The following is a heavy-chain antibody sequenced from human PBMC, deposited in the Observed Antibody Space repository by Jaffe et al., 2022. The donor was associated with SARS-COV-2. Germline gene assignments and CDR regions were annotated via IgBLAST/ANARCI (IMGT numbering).Heavy chain of an antibody. Sequence: EVQLLESGGGLVQPGGSLRLSCAASGFTFSSYAMSWVRQAPGKGLEWVSAISGSGGSTYYADSVKGRFTISRDNSKNTLYLQMNSLRAEDTAVYYCVVVSSIAARRDFYYYYGMDVWGQGTTVTVSS. J-gene: IGHJ6*02. CDR2: ISGSGGST. CDR1: GFTFSSYA. CDR3: VVVSSIAARRDFYYYYGMDV. V-gene: IGHV3-23*01. D-gene: IGHD6-6*01.